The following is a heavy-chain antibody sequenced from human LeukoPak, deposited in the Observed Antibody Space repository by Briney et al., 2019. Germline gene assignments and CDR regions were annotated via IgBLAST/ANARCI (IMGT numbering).Heavy chain of an antibody. V-gene: IGHV3-48*03. CDR1: GFTFSSYE. CDR2: ISSSGSTI. CDR3: ASQDYGDYGPAEYFQH. D-gene: IGHD4-17*01. Sequence: GGSLRLSCAAPGFTFSSYEMNWVRQAPGKGLEWVAYISSSGSTIYYADSVKGRFTISRDNAKNSLYLQMDSLRAEDTAVYYCASQDYGDYGPAEYFQHWGQGTLVTVSS. J-gene: IGHJ1*01.